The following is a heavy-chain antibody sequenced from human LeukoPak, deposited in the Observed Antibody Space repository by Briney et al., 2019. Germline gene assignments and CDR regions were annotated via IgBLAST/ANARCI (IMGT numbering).Heavy chain of an antibody. CDR2: ISGSGGST. CDR3: AKDRLVGATGWFDP. V-gene: IGHV3-23*01. D-gene: IGHD1-26*01. Sequence: HPGGSLRLSCAASGFTFSSYAMSWVRQAPGKGLEWVSAISGSGGSTYYADSVKGRFTIPRDNSKNTLYLQMNSLRAEDTAVYYCAKDRLVGATGWFDPWGQGTLVTVSS. J-gene: IGHJ5*02. CDR1: GFTFSSYA.